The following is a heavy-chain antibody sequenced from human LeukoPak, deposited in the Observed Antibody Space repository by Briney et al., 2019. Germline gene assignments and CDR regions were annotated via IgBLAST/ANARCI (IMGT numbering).Heavy chain of an antibody. CDR3: ARGAPYYYDSSGYYYRWFDY. V-gene: IGHV4-34*01. Sequence: KPSETLSLTCAVYGGSFSGYYWSWIRQPPGKGLEWIGEINHSGSTNYNPSLKSRVTISVDTSKNQFSLKLSSVTAADTAVYYCARGAPYYYDSSGYYYRWFDYWGQGTLVTVSS. J-gene: IGHJ4*02. CDR1: GGSFSGYY. D-gene: IGHD3-22*01. CDR2: INHSGST.